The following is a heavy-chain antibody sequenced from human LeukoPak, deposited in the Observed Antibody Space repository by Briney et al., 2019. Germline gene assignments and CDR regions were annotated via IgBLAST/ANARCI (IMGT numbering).Heavy chain of an antibody. V-gene: IGHV1-69*04. D-gene: IGHD3-9*01. Sequence: VASVKVSCKASGGTFSSYAISWVRQAPGQGLEWTGRIIPILGIANYAQKFQGRVTITADKSTSTAYMELSSLRSEDTAVYYCARDIMTGYSSNWGQGTLVTVSS. CDR1: GGTFSSYA. J-gene: IGHJ4*02. CDR3: ARDIMTGYSSN. CDR2: IIPILGIA.